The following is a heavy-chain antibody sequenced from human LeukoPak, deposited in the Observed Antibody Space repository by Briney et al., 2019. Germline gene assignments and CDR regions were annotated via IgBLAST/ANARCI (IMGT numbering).Heavy chain of an antibody. V-gene: IGHV1-18*01. D-gene: IGHD1-26*01. CDR3: ARDRGIAGATKSFDY. J-gene: IGHJ4*02. Sequence: GSSVKVSCKASGGTFSSYGISWVRQAPGQGLEWMGWISAYNGNTNYAQKLQGRVTMTTDTSTSTAYMELRSLRSDDTAVYYCARDRGIAGATKSFDYWGQGTLVTVSS. CDR2: ISAYNGNT. CDR1: GGTFSSYG.